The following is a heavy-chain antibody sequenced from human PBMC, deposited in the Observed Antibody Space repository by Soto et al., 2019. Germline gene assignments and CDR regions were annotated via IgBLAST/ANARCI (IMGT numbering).Heavy chain of an antibody. CDR3: ARDYYDSSGYRGHYYYGIDP. J-gene: IGHJ6*02. Sequence: PSETLSLTCTVSGGSISSYYWSWIRQPAGKGLEWIGRIYTIGSTNYNPSLKSRVTMSVDTSKNQFSLKLSSVTAADTAVYYCARDYYDSSGYRGHYYYGIDPWGQGTPVTVSS. D-gene: IGHD3-22*01. CDR1: GGSISSYY. V-gene: IGHV4-4*07. CDR2: IYTIGST.